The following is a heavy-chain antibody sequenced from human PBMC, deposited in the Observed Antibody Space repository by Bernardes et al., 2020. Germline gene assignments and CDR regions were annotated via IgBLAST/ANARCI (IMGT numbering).Heavy chain of an antibody. V-gene: IGHV3-23*01. J-gene: IGHJ4*02. CDR1: GFTFSSYA. CDR2: ISGSGGST. D-gene: IGHD5-12*01. CDR3: AKVGDIYSGYEKEGVFDY. Sequence: GGSLRLSCAASGFTFSSYAMSWVRQAPGKGLEWVSAISGSGGSTYYADSVKGRFTISRDNSKNTLYLQMNSLRAEDTAVYYCAKVGDIYSGYEKEGVFDYWGQGTLVTVSS.